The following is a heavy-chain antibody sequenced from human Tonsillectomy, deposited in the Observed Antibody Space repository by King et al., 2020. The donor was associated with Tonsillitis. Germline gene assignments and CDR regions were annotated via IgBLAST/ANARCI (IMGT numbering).Heavy chain of an antibody. CDR3: ARVGYYDSSGYYNTNNWFDP. J-gene: IGHJ5*02. CDR2: INPSGGST. Sequence: VQLVESGAEVKKPGASVKVSCTASGYTFTSYYMHWVRQAPGQGLEWMGIINPSGGSTTYAQKFQGRVTMTRDTSTSTVYMELSSLRSEDTAVYYCARVGYYDSSGYYNTNNWFDPWGQGTLVTVSS. D-gene: IGHD3-22*01. V-gene: IGHV1-46*03. CDR1: GYTFTSYY.